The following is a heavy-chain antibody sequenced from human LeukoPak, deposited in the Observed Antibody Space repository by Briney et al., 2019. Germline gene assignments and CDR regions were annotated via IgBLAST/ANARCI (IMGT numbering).Heavy chain of an antibody. J-gene: IGHJ4*02. CDR2: IQYDAKNE. D-gene: IGHD3-10*01. Sequence: GGSLRLSCAASGFPFSKYGMHWVRQAPGKGLEWVAYIQYDAKNEKYADSVKGRFTISRDNSKNPLYLQMNSLRAEDTAVYYCAKDADYYNSGSYFDYWGQGTLVTVSS. CDR1: GFPFSKYG. V-gene: IGHV3-30*02. CDR3: AKDADYYNSGSYFDY.